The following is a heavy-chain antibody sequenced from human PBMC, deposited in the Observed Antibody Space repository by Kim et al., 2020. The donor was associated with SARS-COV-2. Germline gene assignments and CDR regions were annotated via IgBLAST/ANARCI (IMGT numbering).Heavy chain of an antibody. Sequence: SETLSLTCTVSGGSISSYYWSWIRQPPGKGLEWIGYIYYSGSTNYNPSLKSRVTISVDTSKNQFSLKLSSVTAADTAVYYCARALYSSGWYFRDYYYMDVWGKGTTVTVSS. CDR2: IYYSGST. V-gene: IGHV4-59*01. CDR1: GGSISSYY. D-gene: IGHD6-19*01. CDR3: ARALYSSGWYFRDYYYMDV. J-gene: IGHJ6*03.